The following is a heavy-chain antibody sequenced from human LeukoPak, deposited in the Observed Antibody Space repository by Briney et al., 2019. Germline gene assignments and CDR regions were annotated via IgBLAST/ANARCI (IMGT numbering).Heavy chain of an antibody. CDR2: MNPNSGNT. Sequence: ASVKVSCKASGYTFTSYEINWVRQATGQGLEWMGWMNPNSGNTGYAQKFQGRVTMTRNTSISTAYMELSSLRSEDTAVYYCARVPSYSRDGPDYWGQGTQVTVSS. CDR1: GYTFTSYE. CDR3: ARVPSYSRDGPDY. D-gene: IGHD6-13*01. J-gene: IGHJ4*02. V-gene: IGHV1-8*01.